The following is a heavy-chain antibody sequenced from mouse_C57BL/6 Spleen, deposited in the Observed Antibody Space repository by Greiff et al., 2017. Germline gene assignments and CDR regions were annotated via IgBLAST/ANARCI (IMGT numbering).Heavy chain of an antibody. CDR2: IWWDDDK. Sequence: QVTLKVSGPGILQPSQTLSLTCSFSGFSLRTFGMGVGWIRQPSGKGLDWLAHIWWDDDKYYNPALQSRLTISKDTSKNQVFLKIANVDTADTATYNCARIGDPPRSSYGDYWGQGTTLTVSS. CDR3: ARIGDPPRSSYGDY. J-gene: IGHJ2*01. V-gene: IGHV8-8*01. D-gene: IGHD1-1*01. CDR1: GFSLRTFGMG.